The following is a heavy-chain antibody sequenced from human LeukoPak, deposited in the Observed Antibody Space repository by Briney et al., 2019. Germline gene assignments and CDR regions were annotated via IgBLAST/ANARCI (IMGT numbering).Heavy chain of an antibody. J-gene: IGHJ4*02. D-gene: IGHD6-6*01. CDR3: ARHRAYSSSSPFDY. CDR1: AGSISRLY. V-gene: IGHV4-59*08. Sequence: PSQTLSLACSVDAGSISRLYWSCVRQPPRNGLEWHGYIYYSGSCNYNPSLKSRVTMFVDISKSQCSVRLVSVTAADTAVYYCARHRAYSSSSPFDYWGQGTLVTVSS. CDR2: IYYSGSC.